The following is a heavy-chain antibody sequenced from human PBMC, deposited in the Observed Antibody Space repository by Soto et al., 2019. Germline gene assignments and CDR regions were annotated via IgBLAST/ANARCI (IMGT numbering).Heavy chain of an antibody. CDR2: ISGSGGST. J-gene: IGHJ5*02. Sequence: PGGSLRLSCAASGFTFSSYAMSWVRQAPGKGLEWVSAISGSGGSTYYADSVKGRFTISRDNSKNTLYLQMNSLRAEDTAVYYCAKEEPIVVVVAATNWFDPWGQGTLVTVSS. CDR3: AKEEPIVVVVAATNWFDP. V-gene: IGHV3-23*01. CDR1: GFTFSSYA. D-gene: IGHD2-15*01.